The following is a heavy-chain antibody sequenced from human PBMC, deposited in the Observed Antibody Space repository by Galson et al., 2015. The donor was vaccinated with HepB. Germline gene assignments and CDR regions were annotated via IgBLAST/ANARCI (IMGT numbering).Heavy chain of an antibody. CDR2: TYYRSKWYN. J-gene: IGHJ4*02. V-gene: IGHV6-1*01. CDR3: ARLDSSGFYY. CDR1: GDSVSSNSAA. Sequence: CAISGDSVSSNSAAWNWIRQSPSRGLEWLGRTYYRSKWYNDYAVSVKSRITINPDTSKNTLYLQMNSLRAEDTAVYYCARLDSSGFYYWGQGTLVTVSS. D-gene: IGHD6-19*01.